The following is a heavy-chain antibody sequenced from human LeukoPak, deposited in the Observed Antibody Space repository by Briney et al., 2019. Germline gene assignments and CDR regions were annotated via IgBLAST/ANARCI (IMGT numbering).Heavy chain of an antibody. D-gene: IGHD3-22*01. CDR3: ARHHYYYDRLIDY. CDR1: GGSISSYY. V-gene: IGHV4-39*01. J-gene: IGHJ4*02. Sequence: SETLSLTCTVSGGSISSYYWGWIRQPPGKGLEWIGSIYYSGSTYYNPSLKSRVTISVDTSKNQFSLKLSSVTAADTAVYYCARHHYYYDRLIDYWGQGTLVTVSS. CDR2: IYYSGST.